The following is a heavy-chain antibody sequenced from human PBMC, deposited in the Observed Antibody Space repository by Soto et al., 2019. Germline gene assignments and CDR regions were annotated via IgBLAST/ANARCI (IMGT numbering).Heavy chain of an antibody. J-gene: IGHJ4*02. CDR2: IYHSGST. V-gene: IGHV4-30-2*02. CDR1: GGSIRSGGYP. Sequence: PSETPSLTCAVSGGSIRSGGYPWSLIRQPPGKGLEWIGYIYHSGSTYYNPSLKSRVTISVDTSKNQFSLKLSSVTAADTAVYYCARSDGRYWGQGTLVTVSS. CDR3: ARSDGRY.